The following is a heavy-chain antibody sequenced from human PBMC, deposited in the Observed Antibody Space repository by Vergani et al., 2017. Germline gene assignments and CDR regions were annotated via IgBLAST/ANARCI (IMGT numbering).Heavy chain of an antibody. Sequence: EVYLVASGGGVVRPGGSLRLSCAASSFSVEDYGMNWVRQAPGKGLEWVSGINWNGGSTGYADSVKGRFTISRDNAKKSLYLQMNSLRAGDTALYYCAGGNSGGYYDYFDYWGQGSLVTVSS. CDR3: AGGNSGGYYDYFDY. J-gene: IGHJ4*02. V-gene: IGHV3-20*04. CDR2: INWNGGST. CDR1: SFSVEDYG. D-gene: IGHD1-26*01.